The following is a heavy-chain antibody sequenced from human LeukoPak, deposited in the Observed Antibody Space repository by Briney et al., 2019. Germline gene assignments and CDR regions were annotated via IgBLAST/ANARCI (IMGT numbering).Heavy chain of an antibody. D-gene: IGHD3-22*01. CDR1: GGSISSSSYC. V-gene: IGHV4-39*01. CDR2: ITYSGST. CDR3: SRLQMDYYESSVFYLGY. J-gene: IGHJ4*02. Sequence: SETLSLICTVSGGSISSSSYCWGWFRHPPGKGLEWTVRITYSGSTYYNTYLKSRVTISVDTSKNQFSLKLSAVTAADTAVYYCSRLQMDYYESSVFYLGYWGQGTGVTVSS.